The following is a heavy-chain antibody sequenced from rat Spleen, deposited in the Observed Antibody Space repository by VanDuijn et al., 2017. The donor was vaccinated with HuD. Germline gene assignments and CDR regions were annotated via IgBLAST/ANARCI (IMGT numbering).Heavy chain of an antibody. D-gene: IGHD5-1*01. V-gene: IGHV5-20*01. CDR2: INYDGRST. Sequence: EVQLVESGGGLVQPGRSLKLSCAASGFAFSDHYVAWVRQGPTKGLEWVATINYDGRSTFYRDSVRDRFTISRDNGKNTLYLQMKSLRSDDTATYYCTRENWELDVWGQGVMVTVSS. CDR1: GFAFSDHY. J-gene: IGHJ2*01. CDR3: TRENWELDV.